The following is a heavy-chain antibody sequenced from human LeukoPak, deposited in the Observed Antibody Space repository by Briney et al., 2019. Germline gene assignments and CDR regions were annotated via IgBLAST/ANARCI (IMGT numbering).Heavy chain of an antibody. V-gene: IGHV3-11*04. CDR2: ITSSGSII. CDR3: ARARGGYPNSLWDDY. CDR1: GFTFSDYY. J-gene: IGHJ4*02. Sequence: GGSLRLSCAASGFTFSDYYMSWIRQAPGKWLEWVSYITSSGSIIYYADSVKGRFTISRDNAKNSLYLQMNSLRAEDTAVYYCARARGGYPNSLWDDYWGQGTLVTVSS. D-gene: IGHD6-25*01.